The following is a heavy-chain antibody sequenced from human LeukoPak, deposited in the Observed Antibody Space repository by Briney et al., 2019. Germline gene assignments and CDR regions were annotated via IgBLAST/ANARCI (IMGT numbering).Heavy chain of an antibody. CDR2: ISYDGSNK. D-gene: IGHD3-22*01. Sequence: GGSLRLSCAASGFTFSSYGMHWVRQAPGKGLEWVAVISYDGSNKYYADSVKGRFTISRDNSKNTLYLQMNSLRAEDTAVYYCARGTYYYDSSGSKNYYYGMDVWGQGTTVTVSS. V-gene: IGHV3-30*03. J-gene: IGHJ6*02. CDR3: ARGTYYYDSSGSKNYYYGMDV. CDR1: GFTFSSYG.